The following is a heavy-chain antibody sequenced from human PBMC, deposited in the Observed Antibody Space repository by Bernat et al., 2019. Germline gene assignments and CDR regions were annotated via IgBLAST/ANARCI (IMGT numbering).Heavy chain of an antibody. CDR1: GFTFRSYW. CDR2: INSDGSST. Sequence: EVQVVESGGGLVQPGGSLRLPCAGSGFTFRSYWMHWVRQVPGKGLVWVSRINSDGSSTTYADSVKGRFTISRDNAKNTVYLQMNSLRAEDTAVYHCGGLGASGDIWGQGTLVTVSS. V-gene: IGHV3-74*03. CDR3: GGLGASGDI. J-gene: IGHJ3*02. D-gene: IGHD3-10*01.